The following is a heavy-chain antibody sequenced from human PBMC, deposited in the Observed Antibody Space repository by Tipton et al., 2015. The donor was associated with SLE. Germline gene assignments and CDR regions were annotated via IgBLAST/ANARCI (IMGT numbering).Heavy chain of an antibody. CDR1: GGSFSGYY. CDR2: VNHIGST. Sequence: TLSLTCAVYGGSFSGYYWSRIRQPPGKGLEWIGEVNHIGSTNYNPSLKSRVTISVDTSKNQFSLKLTSVTAADTAVYYCARGGEYGSSWYPRYYYYMDVWGKGTTVTVFS. J-gene: IGHJ6*03. V-gene: IGHV4-34*01. CDR3: ARGGEYGSSWYPRYYYYMDV. D-gene: IGHD6-13*01.